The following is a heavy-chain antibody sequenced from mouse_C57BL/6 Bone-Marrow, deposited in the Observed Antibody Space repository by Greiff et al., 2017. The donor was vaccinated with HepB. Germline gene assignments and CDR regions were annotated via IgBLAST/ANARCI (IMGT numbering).Heavy chain of an antibody. CDR3: AREVYAYFDD. D-gene: IGHD2-3*01. CDR2: IDPSDSET. J-gene: IGHJ2*01. Sequence: VQLQQPGAELVRPGSSVKLSCKASGYTFTSYWMHWVKQRPIQGLEWIGNIDPSDSETHYNQKFKDKATLTVDKSSSTAYMQISSLTSEDSAVYYWAREVYAYFDDWGQGTTLTVAS. CDR1: GYTFTSYW. V-gene: IGHV1-52*01.